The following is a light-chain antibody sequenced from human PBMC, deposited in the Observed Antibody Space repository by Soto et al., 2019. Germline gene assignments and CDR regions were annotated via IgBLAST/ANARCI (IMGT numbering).Light chain of an antibody. V-gene: IGKV3-20*01. CDR3: QQYGSSPQT. Sequence: EIVLTQSPGTLSLSPGERATLSCRASQSVSSSYLAWYQQKPGQAPRLLIYGASSRATGIPDRFSGRGSGTDFTLTISRLEPEDFAGYYCQQYGSSPQTFGQGTKLEIK. CDR1: QSVSSSY. J-gene: IGKJ2*01. CDR2: GAS.